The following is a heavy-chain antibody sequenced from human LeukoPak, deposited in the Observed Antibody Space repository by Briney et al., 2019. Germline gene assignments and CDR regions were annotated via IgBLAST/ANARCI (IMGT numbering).Heavy chain of an antibody. Sequence: PGGSLRLSCAASGFTFSSYWMHWVRQAPGKGLVWVSRIISDGSSTSYADSVKGRFTISRDNAKNSLYLQMNSLRAEDTAVYYCARSLAEVVDYWGQGTLVTVSS. V-gene: IGHV3-74*01. CDR2: IISDGSST. J-gene: IGHJ4*02. CDR1: GFTFSSYW. D-gene: IGHD6-19*01. CDR3: ARSLAEVVDY.